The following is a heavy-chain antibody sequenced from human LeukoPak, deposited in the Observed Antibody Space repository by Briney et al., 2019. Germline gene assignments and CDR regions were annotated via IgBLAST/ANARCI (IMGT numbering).Heavy chain of an antibody. V-gene: IGHV4-39*01. Sequence: SSETLSLTCTVSGGSISSSSYYWGWIRQPPGKGLEWIGSIYDTGSTFYNPSLKSRVIISVDTSKNQFSLKLSSVTAADTAVYYCQSRFLEWLLDYWGQGTLVTVSS. D-gene: IGHD3-3*01. CDR1: GGSISSSSYY. CDR2: IYDTGST. CDR3: QSRFLEWLLDY. J-gene: IGHJ4*02.